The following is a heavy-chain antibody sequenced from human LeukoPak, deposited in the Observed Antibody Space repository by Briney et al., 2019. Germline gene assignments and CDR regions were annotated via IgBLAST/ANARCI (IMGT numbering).Heavy chain of an antibody. CDR2: IFQSGET. D-gene: IGHD2-21*01. Sequence: SETLSLTCTVSGGSISSYYWSWIRQPPGKGLEWIGEIFQSGETDYNPSLRSRVIISINKSKNRFSLQLNSVTAADTAIYYCARHFRLVVENWFDPWGQGTLVTVSS. J-gene: IGHJ5*02. CDR1: GGSISSYY. V-gene: IGHV4-59*12. CDR3: ARHFRLVVENWFDP.